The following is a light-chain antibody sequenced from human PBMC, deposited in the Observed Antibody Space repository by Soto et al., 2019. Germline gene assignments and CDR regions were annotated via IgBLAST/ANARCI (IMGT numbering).Light chain of an antibody. CDR3: ASFTSISTYV. Sequence: QSALTQPASVSGTPGQSITISCGGTGADIGGNNFDSWYQHHPGKAPNLIIYDVTHPPSGVSERFSGSKSGFTAPLTISGLQPEDESHYYCASFTSISTYVFGAGTKVTVL. J-gene: IGLJ1*01. CDR2: DVT. V-gene: IGLV2-14*01. CDR1: GADIGGNNF.